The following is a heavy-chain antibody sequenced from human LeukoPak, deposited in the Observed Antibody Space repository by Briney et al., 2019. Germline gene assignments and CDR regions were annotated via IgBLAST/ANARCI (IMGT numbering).Heavy chain of an antibody. CDR1: GFTFSSYA. CDR3: ARPLPTYDFWSGYIA. V-gene: IGHV3-23*01. J-gene: IGHJ4*02. Sequence: PGRSLRLSCAASGFTFSSYAMSWVRQAPGKGLEWVSAISGSGGGTYYADSVKGRFTISRDNSKNTLYLQMNSLRAEDTAVYYCARPLPTYDFWSGYIAWGQGTLVTVSS. D-gene: IGHD3-3*01. CDR2: ISGSGGGT.